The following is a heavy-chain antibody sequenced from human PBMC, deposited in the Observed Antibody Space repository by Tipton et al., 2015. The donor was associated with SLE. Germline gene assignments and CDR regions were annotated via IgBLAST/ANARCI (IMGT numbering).Heavy chain of an antibody. V-gene: IGHV4-4*07. CDR3: ARDRPDCSGGSGYPRWFDP. CDR2: IYTSGST. CDR1: GGSISSYY. D-gene: IGHD2-15*01. Sequence: TLSLTCTVSGGSISSYYWSWIRQPAGKGLGWIGRIYTSGSTNYNPSLKSRVTMSVGTSKNQFSLKLSSVTAADTAVYYCARDRPDCSGGSGYPRWFDPWGQGTLVTVSS. J-gene: IGHJ5*02.